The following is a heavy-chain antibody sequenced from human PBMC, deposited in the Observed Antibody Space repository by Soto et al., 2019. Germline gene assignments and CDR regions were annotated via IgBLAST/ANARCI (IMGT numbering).Heavy chain of an antibody. CDR3: AHGPFGSWFAS. V-gene: IGHV2-5*02. D-gene: IGHD2-15*01. Sequence: QITLKESGPPLVKPTQTLTLTCTFSGVSLSTSAVDVGWIRQPPGKALEWLALIYWDDSKRYSPSLKSRLTITNDSSPNQLVLTTTNMDPVDTATYNGAHGPFGSWFASWGQGTPVTVSS. CDR1: GVSLSTSAVD. CDR2: IYWDDSK. J-gene: IGHJ5*01.